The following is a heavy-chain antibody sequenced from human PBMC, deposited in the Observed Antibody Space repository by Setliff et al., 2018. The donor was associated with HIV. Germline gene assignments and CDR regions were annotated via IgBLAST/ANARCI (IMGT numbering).Heavy chain of an antibody. CDR3: AREIRTVYTGGHYFYGIDV. CDR2: IGTGGDT. D-gene: IGHD3-16*01. J-gene: IGHJ6*02. CDR1: GFTFSSYA. V-gene: IGHV3-13*01. Sequence: GGSLRLSCAASGFTFSSYAMSWVRQAPGKGLEWVSAIGTGGDTYYVDSVKGRFTISRENAGNSLYLQMNSLRVGDTAVYYCAREIRTVYTGGHYFYGIDVWGQGTAVTVSS.